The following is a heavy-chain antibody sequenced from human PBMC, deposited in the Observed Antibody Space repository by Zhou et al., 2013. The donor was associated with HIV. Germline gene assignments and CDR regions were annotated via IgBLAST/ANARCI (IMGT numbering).Heavy chain of an antibody. D-gene: IGHD3-10*01. V-gene: IGHV4-59*11. Sequence: QVQLQESGPGLVKPSETLSLTCTVSGGSISSHYWSWIRQPPGKGLEWIGYIYYSGSTNYNPSLKSRVTISVDTSKNQFSLKLSSVTAADTAVYYCARDGFGIDYWGQGTLVTVSS. CDR2: IYYSGST. CDR3: ARDGFGIDY. CDR1: GGSISSHY. J-gene: IGHJ4*02.